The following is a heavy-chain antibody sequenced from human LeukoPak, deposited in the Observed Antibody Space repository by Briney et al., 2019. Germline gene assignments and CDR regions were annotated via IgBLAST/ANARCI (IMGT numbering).Heavy chain of an antibody. Sequence: SGGSLRLSCAASGFTFTNYGMHWVRQAPGKGLEWVAFIRYDGSNKYYADSVKGRFTVSRDNSKNTPYLQMNSLRAEDTAMYYCAKDHGIAAAGVFDYWGQGTLVTVSS. V-gene: IGHV3-30*02. D-gene: IGHD6-13*01. J-gene: IGHJ4*02. CDR2: IRYDGSNK. CDR1: GFTFTNYG. CDR3: AKDHGIAAAGVFDY.